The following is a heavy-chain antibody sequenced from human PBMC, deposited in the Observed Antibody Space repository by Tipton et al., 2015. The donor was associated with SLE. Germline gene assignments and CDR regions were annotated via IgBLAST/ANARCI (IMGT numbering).Heavy chain of an antibody. D-gene: IGHD3-22*01. J-gene: IGHJ6*02. Sequence: SLRLSCAASGFTFSNAWMSWVRQAPGKGLEWVGRIKSKTDGGTTDYAAPVKGRFTISRDDSKNTLYLQMNSLKTEDTAVYYCTTVEVVIERYGMDVWGQGTTVTVSS. CDR3: TTVEVVIERYGMDV. V-gene: IGHV3-15*01. CDR2: IKSKTDGGTT. CDR1: GFTFSNAW.